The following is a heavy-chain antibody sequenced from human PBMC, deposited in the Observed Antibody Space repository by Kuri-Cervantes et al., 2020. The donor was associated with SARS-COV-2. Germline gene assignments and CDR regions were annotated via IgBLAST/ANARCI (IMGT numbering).Heavy chain of an antibody. CDR3: AWGSGGSSQTY. V-gene: IGHV3-30*04. CDR1: GFTFSSYA. J-gene: IGHJ4*02. CDR2: ISYDGSNK. Sequence: GGSLRLSCAASGFTFSSYAMHWVRQAPGKGLEWVAVISYDGSNKYYADSVKGRFTISRDNSKNTLYLQMNSLRAEDTAVYYCAWGSGGSSQTYWGQGTLVTVSS. D-gene: IGHD2-15*01.